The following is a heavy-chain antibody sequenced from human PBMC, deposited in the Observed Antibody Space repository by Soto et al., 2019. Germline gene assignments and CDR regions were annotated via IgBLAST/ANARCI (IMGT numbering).Heavy chain of an antibody. D-gene: IGHD1-26*01. CDR2: ISAYTGNT. CDR3: ARGPESRSTAYFDY. J-gene: IGHJ4*02. CDR1: GYTFTDYG. V-gene: IGHV1-18*01. Sequence: QVKLVQSGGEVKKPGASVKVSCKASGYTFTDYGITWVRQAPGQGLEWMGWISAYTGNTNYAQKVQGRVTMSTDTSKSTAYLELRSLRSDDTAVYYCARGPESRSTAYFDYWGQGTLVTVSS.